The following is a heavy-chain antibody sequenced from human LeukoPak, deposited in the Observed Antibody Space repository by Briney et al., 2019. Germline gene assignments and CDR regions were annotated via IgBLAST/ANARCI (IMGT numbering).Heavy chain of an antibody. Sequence: PGGSLRLSCEASGFTSSAYAMTWVRQAPGKGLEWVSSIGSDNKPHYSESVKGRFAISRDNSKSMLFLQLNSLKTEDTAVYYCTTSLAGAVTAVYPFDNWGQGTLVTVSS. CDR3: TTSLAGAVTAVYPFDN. J-gene: IGHJ4*02. CDR1: GFTSSAYA. D-gene: IGHD2-21*02. CDR2: IGSDNKP. V-gene: IGHV3-23*05.